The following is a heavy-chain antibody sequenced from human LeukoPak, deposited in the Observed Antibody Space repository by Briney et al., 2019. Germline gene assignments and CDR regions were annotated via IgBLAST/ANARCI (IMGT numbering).Heavy chain of an antibody. D-gene: IGHD3-10*01. J-gene: IGHJ4*02. CDR3: ARRGVEYYGSWSYYRFDY. V-gene: IGHV1-69*13. CDR2: IIPIFGTA. Sequence: ASVKVSCKASGGTFSSYAISWVRQAPGQGLEWMGGIIPIFGTANYAQKFQGRVTITADESTSTAYMELSSLRSEDTAVYYCARRGVEYYGSWSYYRFDYWGQGTLVTVSS. CDR1: GGTFSSYA.